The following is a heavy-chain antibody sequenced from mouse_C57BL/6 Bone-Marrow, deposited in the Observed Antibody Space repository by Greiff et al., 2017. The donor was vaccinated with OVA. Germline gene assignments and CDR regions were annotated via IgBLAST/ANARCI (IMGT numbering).Heavy chain of an antibody. Sequence: QVHVKQSGAELVRPGTSVKVSCKASGYAFTNYLIEWVKQRPGQGLEWIGVINPGSGGTNYNEKFKGKATLTADKSSSTAYMQLSSLTSEDSAVYFCARSKGRQLRLLGYWGQGTTLTVSS. J-gene: IGHJ2*01. CDR1: GYAFTNYL. V-gene: IGHV1-54*01. CDR2: INPGSGGT. D-gene: IGHD3-2*02. CDR3: ARSKGRQLRLLGY.